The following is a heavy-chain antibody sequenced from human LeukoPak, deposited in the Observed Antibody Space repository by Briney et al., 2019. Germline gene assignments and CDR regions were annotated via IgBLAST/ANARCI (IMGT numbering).Heavy chain of an antibody. D-gene: IGHD6-13*01. V-gene: IGHV4-30-2*01. CDR1: GGSISSGGYY. CDR2: IYHSGST. CDR3: ARFSRIAAAGTGLGYFQH. Sequence: SETLSLTCTVSGGSISSGGYYWSWIRQPPGKGLEWIGYIYHSGSTYYNPSLKSRVTISVDRSKNQFSLKLSSVTAADTAVYYCARFSRIAAAGTGLGYFQHWGQGTLVTVSS. J-gene: IGHJ1*01.